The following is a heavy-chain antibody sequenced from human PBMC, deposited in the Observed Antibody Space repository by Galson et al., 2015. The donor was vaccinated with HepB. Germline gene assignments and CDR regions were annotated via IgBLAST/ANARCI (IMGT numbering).Heavy chain of an antibody. CDR1: GFTFSSYG. V-gene: IGHV3-30*18. D-gene: IGHD3-22*01. Sequence: SLRLSCAASGFTFSSYGMHWVRQAPGKGLEWVAVISYDGSNKYYADSVKGRFTISRDNSKNTLYLQMNSLRAEDTAVYYCAKDPDRGYYPSYFDYWGQGTLVTVSS. CDR2: ISYDGSNK. CDR3: AKDPDRGYYPSYFDY. J-gene: IGHJ4*02.